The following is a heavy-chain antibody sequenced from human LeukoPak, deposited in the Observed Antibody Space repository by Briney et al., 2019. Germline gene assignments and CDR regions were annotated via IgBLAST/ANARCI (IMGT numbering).Heavy chain of an antibody. Sequence: QTGGSLRLSCAASGFTFSGSAMHWVRQASGKGLEWVGRIRSKANSYATAYAASVKGRFTISRDDSKNTAYLQMNSLKTEDTAVYYCTSHGQTGQTGTPSVYYYYMDVWGKGTTVTVSS. CDR3: TSHGQTGQTGTPSVYYYYMDV. D-gene: IGHD1-1*01. J-gene: IGHJ6*03. CDR2: IRSKANSYAT. V-gene: IGHV3-73*01. CDR1: GFTFSGSA.